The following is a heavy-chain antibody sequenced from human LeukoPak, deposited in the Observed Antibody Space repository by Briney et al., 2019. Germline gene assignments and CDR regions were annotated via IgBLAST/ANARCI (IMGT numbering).Heavy chain of an antibody. Sequence: GGSLRLSCAASGFTFSSYAMSWVRQAPGKGLEWVSAISGSGGSTYYAGSVKGRFTISRDNSKNTLYLQMNSLRAEDTAVYYCAKVGRWLQLGYFDYWGQGTLVTVSS. V-gene: IGHV3-23*01. CDR3: AKVGRWLQLGYFDY. CDR1: GFTFSSYA. J-gene: IGHJ4*02. CDR2: ISGSGGST. D-gene: IGHD5-12*01.